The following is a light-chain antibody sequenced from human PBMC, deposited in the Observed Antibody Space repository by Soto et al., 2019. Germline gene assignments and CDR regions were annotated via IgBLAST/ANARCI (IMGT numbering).Light chain of an antibody. V-gene: IGKV1-5*03. J-gene: IGKJ1*01. Sequence: IQMTQSPSTLSASVGDRVDITCRASQSIGIWLDWYQQKQGNAPRFLIYKESSLESGLSSRFSGSVYGTEFTLTISSLQSDDFATYYCQQYNDYSWTFGQGTKVEIK. CDR2: KES. CDR1: QSIGIW. CDR3: QQYNDYSWT.